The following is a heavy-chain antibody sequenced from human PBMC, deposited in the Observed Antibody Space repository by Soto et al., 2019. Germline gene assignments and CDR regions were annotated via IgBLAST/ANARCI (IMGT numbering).Heavy chain of an antibody. V-gene: IGHV3-23*01. J-gene: IGHJ4*02. D-gene: IGHD3-10*01. CDR2: FRSGGDDDTT. CDR3: AKKVNSGSGSQFFDY. CDR1: GFTFSSYS. Sequence: LRLSGAASGFTFSSYSMSWVRQSPWKGLEWVSGFRSGGDDDTTYYADSVRGRFTISRDNSKNTLFLQMNSLRAEDTAIYYCAKKVNSGSGSQFFDYWGQGTLVTVSS.